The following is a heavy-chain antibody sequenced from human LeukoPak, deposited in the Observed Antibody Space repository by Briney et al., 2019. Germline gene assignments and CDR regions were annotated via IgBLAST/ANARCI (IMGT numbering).Heavy chain of an antibody. D-gene: IGHD2-2*01. V-gene: IGHV5-51*01. CDR3: ARPDSLRSTSCCDGHAFDI. CDR1: GYSFTSYW. J-gene: IGHJ3*02. CDR2: IYPGDSDT. Sequence: GESLKISCKGSGYSFTSYWIGWVRQMPGKGLEWMGIIYPGDSDTRYSPSFQGQVTISADKSISTAYLQWSSLKASDTAMYYCARPDSLRSTSCCDGHAFDIWGQGTMVTVSS.